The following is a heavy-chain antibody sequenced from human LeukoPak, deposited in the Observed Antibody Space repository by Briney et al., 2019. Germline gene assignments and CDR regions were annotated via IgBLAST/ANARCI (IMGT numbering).Heavy chain of an antibody. Sequence: SQTLSLTCDISGDSVSSNSAAWNWIRQSPSRGLEWLGRTYYRSKWYNDYAISVKSRMTINADTSKNQFSLRLNSVTPEDTAVYYCAKGRWALFDCWGQGTLVIVSS. CDR2: TYYRSKWYN. D-gene: IGHD3-10*01. J-gene: IGHJ4*02. V-gene: IGHV6-1*01. CDR3: AKGRWALFDC. CDR1: GDSVSSNSAA.